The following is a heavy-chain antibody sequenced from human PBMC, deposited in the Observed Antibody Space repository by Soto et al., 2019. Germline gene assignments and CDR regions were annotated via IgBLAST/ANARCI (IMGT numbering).Heavy chain of an antibody. CDR1: GFTFSSYG. CDR3: AKEGRYSSSRGYFDY. Sequence: PGASLRLSCAASGFTFSSYGMSRARQPPGKGLEWVSGISGSGGSTYYADSVKGRFTISRDNPKNTLYLQMNSLRAEDTAVYYCAKEGRYSSSRGYFDYWGQGT. CDR2: ISGSGGST. V-gene: IGHV3-23*01. J-gene: IGHJ4*02. D-gene: IGHD6-13*01.